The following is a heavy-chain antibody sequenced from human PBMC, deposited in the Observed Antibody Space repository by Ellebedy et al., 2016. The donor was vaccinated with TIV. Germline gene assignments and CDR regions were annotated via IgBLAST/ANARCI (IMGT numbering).Heavy chain of an antibody. V-gene: IGHV1-18*04. Sequence: AASVKVSCKTSGYTFTTHGVSWVRQAPGQGLEWMGWVSGYNGNTQYAQKFQGRVTMTTDTSTTTAYMELRSLRSDDTAVYYCARDPGSWLTAYWGQGTLVTVSS. CDR1: GYTFTTHG. J-gene: IGHJ4*02. CDR2: VSGYNGNT. D-gene: IGHD6-13*01. CDR3: ARDPGSWLTAY.